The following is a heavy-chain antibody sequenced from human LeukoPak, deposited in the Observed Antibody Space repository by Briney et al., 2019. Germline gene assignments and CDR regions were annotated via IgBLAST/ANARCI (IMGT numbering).Heavy chain of an antibody. CDR1: GFTFSSYG. J-gene: IGHJ4*02. CDR2: IPNDGSNQ. D-gene: IGHD3-10*01. CDR3: AKVYYGSGSYYNEAYYFDY. Sequence: GGSLRPSCAASGFTFSSYGMHWVRQAPGKGLEWVAFIPNDGSNQYYADSVKGRFTISRDNSKNTLYLQMNSLRAEDTAVYYCAKVYYGSGSYYNEAYYFDYWGQGTLVTVSS. V-gene: IGHV3-30*02.